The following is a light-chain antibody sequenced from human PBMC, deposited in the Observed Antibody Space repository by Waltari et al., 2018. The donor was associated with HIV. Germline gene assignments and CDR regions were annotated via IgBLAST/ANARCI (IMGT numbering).Light chain of an antibody. J-gene: IGLJ3*02. V-gene: IGLV1-47*01. CDR3: AAWDNYLNAWV. CDR1: SSNIGSHF. Sequence: QSVLTQPPSTSATPGQRVPILCSGASSNIGSHFVSWYQHLPGATPTLLIYESDRRPSGVPDRFSGSESGTSASLAISGLRSEDEADYYCAAWDNYLNAWVFGGGTRVTVL. CDR2: ESD.